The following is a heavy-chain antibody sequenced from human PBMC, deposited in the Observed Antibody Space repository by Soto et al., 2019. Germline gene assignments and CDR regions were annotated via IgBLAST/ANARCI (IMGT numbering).Heavy chain of an antibody. D-gene: IGHD1-26*01. J-gene: IGHJ5*02. CDR3: ARLIVGATPRNWFDP. CDR1: GYSFTSYW. CDR2: IYPGDSGT. Sequence: PGESLKISCKGSGYSFTSYWIGWVRQMPGKGLEWMGIIYPGDSGTRYSPSFQGQVTISADKSISTAYLQWSSLKASDTAMYYCARLIVGATPRNWFDPWGQGTLVTVSS. V-gene: IGHV5-51*01.